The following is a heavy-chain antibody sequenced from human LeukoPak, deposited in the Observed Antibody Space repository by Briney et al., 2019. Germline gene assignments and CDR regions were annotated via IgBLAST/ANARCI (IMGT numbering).Heavy chain of an antibody. CDR2: IYYSGIT. CDR1: GGSISSYY. CDR3: ARAGRWEGRPHAFDI. Sequence: SETLSLTYTVSGGSISSYYWSWIRQPPGKGLEYIGYIYYSGITNYNPSLKSRVTISVDTSMNQFSLNLTSVTAADTAVYYCARAGRWEGRPHAFDIWGQGTMVTVSS. J-gene: IGHJ3*02. V-gene: IGHV4-59*01. D-gene: IGHD1-26*01.